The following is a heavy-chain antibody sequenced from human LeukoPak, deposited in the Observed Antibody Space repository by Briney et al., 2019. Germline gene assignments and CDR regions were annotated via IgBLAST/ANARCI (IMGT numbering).Heavy chain of an antibody. CDR1: GFTLSSHW. D-gene: IGHD3-10*01. J-gene: IGHJ6*03. CDR2: IKQDGSEK. Sequence: QAGGSLRLSCAASGFTLSSHWMSWVRQAPGKGLEWVANIKQDGSEKYYVDSVKGRFTISRDNAKNSLYLQMNSLRAEDTAVYYCAKHTALLWFGELLYRRQKEGNYMDVWGKGTTVTVSS. V-gene: IGHV3-7*03. CDR3: AKHTALLWFGELLYRRQKEGNYMDV.